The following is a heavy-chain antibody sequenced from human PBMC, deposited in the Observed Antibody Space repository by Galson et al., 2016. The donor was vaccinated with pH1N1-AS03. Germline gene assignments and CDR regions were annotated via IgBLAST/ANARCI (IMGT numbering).Heavy chain of an antibody. CDR1: GYIFTGFY. CDR2: INPNNGVT. D-gene: IGHD1-26*01. CDR3: ARDPRGPCSSATCATTYYFGMDV. J-gene: IGHJ6*02. V-gene: IGHV1-2*04. Sequence: SVKVSCKASGYIFTGFYVHWVRQAPGQGLEWMGWINPNNGVTNYAQKFQAWVTMTGDTSISTAYMELYGLKSDDTAVYYCARDPRGPCSSATCATTYYFGMDVWGLGTTVIVSS.